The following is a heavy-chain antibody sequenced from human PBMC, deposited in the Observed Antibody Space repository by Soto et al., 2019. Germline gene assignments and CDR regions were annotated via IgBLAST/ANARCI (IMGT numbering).Heavy chain of an antibody. Sequence: EVQLLESGGGLVQPGGSLRLSCAASGFTFSNYAISWVRQPPGKGLEWVSAIDRGGGTYYAGSVKGRFTISRDNSKNTXYRQMNSLRDEETAVYYCAREEVGGRVTAIRWLDPWGQGTLVTVSS. CDR1: GFTFSNYA. D-gene: IGHD2-21*02. J-gene: IGHJ5*02. CDR2: IDRGGGT. CDR3: AREEVGGRVTAIRWLDP. V-gene: IGHV3-23*01.